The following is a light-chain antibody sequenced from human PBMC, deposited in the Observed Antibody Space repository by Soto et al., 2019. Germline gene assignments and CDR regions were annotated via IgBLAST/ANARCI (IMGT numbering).Light chain of an antibody. CDR2: DAS. CDR3: QQRYNWPLFT. Sequence: EIVLTQSPGTLSLSPGERATLSCRASQSVTSIYLAWYQRKPGQAPRLLIYDASNRATGIPARFSGRGSGTDFTLTISSLEPEDFAVYYCQQRYNWPLFTFGPGTKVDIK. J-gene: IGKJ3*01. V-gene: IGKV3D-20*02. CDR1: QSVTSIY.